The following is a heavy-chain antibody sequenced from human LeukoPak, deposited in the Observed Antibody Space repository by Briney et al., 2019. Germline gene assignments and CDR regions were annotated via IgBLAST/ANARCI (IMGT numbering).Heavy chain of an antibody. D-gene: IGHD2-2*01. V-gene: IGHV3-30*18. J-gene: IGHJ6*02. Sequence: QPGRSLRLSCAASGFTFSSYGMHWVRQAPGKGLEWVAVISYDGSNKYYADSVKGRFTISRDNSKNTLYLQMNSLRPEDTAFYYCAKDIRSIVVPPDAMDVWGQGTTVTVSS. CDR1: GFTFSSYG. CDR2: ISYDGSNK. CDR3: AKDIRSIVVPPDAMDV.